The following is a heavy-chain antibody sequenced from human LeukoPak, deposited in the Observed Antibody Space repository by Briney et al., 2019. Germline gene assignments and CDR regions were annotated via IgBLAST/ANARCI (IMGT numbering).Heavy chain of an antibody. CDR1: GGSISSYH. CDR2: IYYSGST. CDR3: ARGPSIAALY. D-gene: IGHD6-6*01. Sequence: PSETLSLTCTVSGGSISSYHWSWIRQPPGKGLEWIGYIYYSGSTNYNPSLKSRVTISVDTSKNQFSLKLSSVTAADTAVYYCARGPSIAALYWGQGTLVTVSS. V-gene: IGHV4-59*01. J-gene: IGHJ4*02.